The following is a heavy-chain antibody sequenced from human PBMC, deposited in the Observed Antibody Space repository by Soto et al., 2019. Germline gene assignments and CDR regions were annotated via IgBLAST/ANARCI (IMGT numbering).Heavy chain of an antibody. D-gene: IGHD3-16*01. CDR2: ISYDGSNK. CDR3: ASSDYSGPYYYGMAV. J-gene: IGHJ6*01. V-gene: IGHV3-30-3*01. Sequence: EGSLRLSCAASGFTFSSYAMHWVRQAPGKGLEWVAVISYDGSNKYYADSVKGRFTISRDNSKNTLYLQMNSLRAEDTAVYYCASSDYSGPYYYGMAVRGQGTTVTVSA. CDR1: GFTFSSYA.